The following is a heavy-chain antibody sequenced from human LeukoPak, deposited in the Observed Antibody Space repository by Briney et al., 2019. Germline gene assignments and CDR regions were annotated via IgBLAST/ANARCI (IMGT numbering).Heavy chain of an antibody. Sequence: GGSLRLSCAASGFTSSSYAMSWVRQDPGKGLEWVSAISGSGGSTYYADSVKGRFTISRDNSKNTLYLQMNSLRAEDTAVYYCAKDPMWELLVDWGQGTLVTVSS. V-gene: IGHV3-23*01. CDR2: ISGSGGST. J-gene: IGHJ4*02. D-gene: IGHD1-26*01. CDR1: GFTSSSYA. CDR3: AKDPMWELLVD.